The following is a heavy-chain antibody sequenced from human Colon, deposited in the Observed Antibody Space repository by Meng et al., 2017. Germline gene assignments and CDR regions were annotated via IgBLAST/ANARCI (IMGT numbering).Heavy chain of an antibody. V-gene: IGHV3-53*04. J-gene: IGHJ4*02. CDR2: IYSGGKT. CDR3: ARVSISWDRGVISIDYFDC. CDR1: GFTVSNNY. D-gene: IGHD3-10*01. Sequence: GGSLRLSCAVSGFTVSNNYMTWVRQAPGRGLEWVSIIYSGGKTYYADSVKGRFTISRHNSNNTLSLQMNSLRHEDTAVYYCARVSISWDRGVISIDYFDCWGQGTLVTVSS.